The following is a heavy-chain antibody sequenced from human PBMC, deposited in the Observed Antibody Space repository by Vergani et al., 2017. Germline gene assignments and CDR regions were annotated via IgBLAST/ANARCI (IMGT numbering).Heavy chain of an antibody. CDR1: GFSFNTYW. CDR3: VRTEYCTGIACNTRFDS. CDR2: IDEYGNRA. D-gene: IGHD2-8*02. J-gene: IGHJ5*01. V-gene: IGHV3-74*03. Sequence: EVQLVESGGGLVQSGGSLRLSCVASGFSFNTYWMHWVRQVPGKGLMWVARIDEYGNRATYGDFETGRFTISRDNAKNTFFLQMNNLRADDAGVYYCVRTEYCTGIACNTRFDSWGQGALVTVSS.